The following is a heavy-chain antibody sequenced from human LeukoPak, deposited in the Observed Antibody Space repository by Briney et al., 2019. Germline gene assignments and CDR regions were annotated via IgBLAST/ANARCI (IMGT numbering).Heavy chain of an antibody. Sequence: GGSLRLSCAASGFTFSSYGMHWVRQAPGKGLEWVAFIRYDGSNKYYADSVKGRFIISRDNSKNSLYLQMNSLRAEDTAVYYCARDPLGVFSAWGQGTLVTVSS. J-gene: IGHJ5*02. CDR1: GFTFSSYG. V-gene: IGHV3-30*02. CDR3: ARDPLGVFSA. CDR2: IRYDGSNK. D-gene: IGHD3-3*01.